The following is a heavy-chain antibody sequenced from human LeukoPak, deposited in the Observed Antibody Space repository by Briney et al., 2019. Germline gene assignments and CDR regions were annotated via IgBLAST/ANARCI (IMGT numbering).Heavy chain of an antibody. V-gene: IGHV3-23*01. J-gene: IGHJ4*02. Sequence: PGGSLRLSCAASGFTFSSYAMSWVRQAPGKGLEWVSAISGSGGSTYYADSVKGRFTISRDNSKNTLYLQMNSLRAEDTAVYYCAKDPLRFLEWLLATPFDYWGQGTLVTVSS. CDR1: GFTFSSYA. CDR3: AKDPLRFLEWLLATPFDY. D-gene: IGHD3-3*01. CDR2: ISGSGGST.